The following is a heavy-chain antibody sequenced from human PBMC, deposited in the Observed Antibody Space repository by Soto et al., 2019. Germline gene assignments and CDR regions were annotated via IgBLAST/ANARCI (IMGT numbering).Heavy chain of an antibody. CDR3: TRDLDYISYAFDI. J-gene: IGHJ3*02. CDR2: IRSKAYGGTT. D-gene: IGHD4-4*01. CDR1: GFTFGDYA. Sequence: GGSLRLSCTASGFTFGDYAMSWFRQAPGKGLEWVGFIRSKAYGGTTEYAASVKGRFTISRDDSKSIAYLQMNSLKTEDTAVYYCTRDLDYISYAFDIWGQGTMVTVSS. V-gene: IGHV3-49*03.